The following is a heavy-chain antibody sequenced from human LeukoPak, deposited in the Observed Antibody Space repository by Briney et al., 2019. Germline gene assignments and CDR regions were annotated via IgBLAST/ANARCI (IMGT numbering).Heavy chain of an antibody. CDR3: AKGPRGWYNWFDP. CDR2: INWDGTTI. D-gene: IGHD2-15*01. Sequence: PGGSLRLSCAASGFTFDDYTMHWVRQLPGRGLEWVSLINWDGTTINYADSVKGRFTISRDNSKSYLYLQMNNLRTEDTALHYCAKGPRGWYNWFDPWGQGTLVTVSS. CDR1: GFTFDDYT. J-gene: IGHJ5*02. V-gene: IGHV3-43*01.